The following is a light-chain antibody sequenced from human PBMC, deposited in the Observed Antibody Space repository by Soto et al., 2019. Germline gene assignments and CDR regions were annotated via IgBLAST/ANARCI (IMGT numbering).Light chain of an antibody. J-gene: IGLJ2*01. CDR1: SSDIGSYHY. Sequence: QSALTQPASVSGSPGQSIAISCTGTSSDIGSYHYVSWYQHHPGKAPKLIIYEVSNRPSGVSDRFSGSKSGNTASLTISGAQAGDEGDYYCSSYASSSTLVFGGGTKLTVL. CDR3: SSYASSSTLV. V-gene: IGLV2-14*01. CDR2: EVS.